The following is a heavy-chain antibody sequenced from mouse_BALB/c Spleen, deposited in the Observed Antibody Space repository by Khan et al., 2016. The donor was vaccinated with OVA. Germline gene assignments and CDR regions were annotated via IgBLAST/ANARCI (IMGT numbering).Heavy chain of an antibody. Sequence: VQLQQPGAELVKPGASVKLSCTASGFNIKDTYIHWVKQRPEQGLEWIGRIDPLIGNTQYDPKFLGKATLTADTSSNTAYLQLNSLTSEDTAVYYCASPSWFVYWGQGTLVTVSA. V-gene: IGHV14-3*02. J-gene: IGHJ3*01. CDR3: ASPSWFVY. CDR1: GFNIKDTY. CDR2: IDPLIGNT.